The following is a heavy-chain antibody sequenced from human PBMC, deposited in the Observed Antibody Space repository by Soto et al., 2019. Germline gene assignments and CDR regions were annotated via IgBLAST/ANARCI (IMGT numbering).Heavy chain of an antibody. V-gene: IGHV3-30-3*01. Sequence: PGGSLRLSCAASGFTFSSYAMHWVRQAPGKGLEWVAVISYDGSNKYYADSVKGRFTISRDNSKNTLYLQMNSLRAEDTAVYYCARDLAARRYYYYGMDVWGQGTTVTVSS. D-gene: IGHD6-6*01. J-gene: IGHJ6*02. CDR3: ARDLAARRYYYYGMDV. CDR1: GFTFSSYA. CDR2: ISYDGSNK.